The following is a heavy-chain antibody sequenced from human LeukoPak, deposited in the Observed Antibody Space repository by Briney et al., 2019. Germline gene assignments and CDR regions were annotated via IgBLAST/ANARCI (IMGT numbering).Heavy chain of an antibody. CDR2: IYSGGST. CDR1: GFTVSSNY. D-gene: IGHD1-26*01. Sequence: GGSLRLSCAASGFTVSSNYMSWVRQAPGKGLEWVSIIYSGGSTYYADSVKGRFTISRDNSKNTLYLQMNSLRAEDTAVYYCARDKSGSYDYWGQGTLVTVSS. J-gene: IGHJ4*02. CDR3: ARDKSGSYDY. V-gene: IGHV3-53*01.